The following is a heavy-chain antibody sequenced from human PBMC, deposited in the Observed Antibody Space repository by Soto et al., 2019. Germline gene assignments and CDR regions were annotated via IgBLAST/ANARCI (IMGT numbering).Heavy chain of an antibody. CDR3: ARDRSCSSTSCYVRFDP. CDR2: INPNSGGT. V-gene: IGHV1-2*02. Sequence: ASVKVSCKASGYTFTGYYMHWVRQAPGQGLEWMGWINPNSGGTNYAQKFQGRVTMTRDTSISTAYMELSRLRSDDTAVYYCARDRSCSSTSCYVRFDPWGQGSVVTVSS. J-gene: IGHJ5*02. D-gene: IGHD2-2*01. CDR1: GYTFTGYY.